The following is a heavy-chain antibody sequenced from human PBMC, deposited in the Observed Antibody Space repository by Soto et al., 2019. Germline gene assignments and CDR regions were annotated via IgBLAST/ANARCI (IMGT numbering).Heavy chain of an antibody. CDR3: ARHSNEYRKSLDN. D-gene: IGHD4-4*01. CDR1: GGSISSYY. V-gene: IGHV4-59*08. CDR2: IYYSGST. J-gene: IGHJ4*02. Sequence: SETLSLTCTVAGGSISSYYWSWIRQPPGKGLEWIGYIYYSGSTNYNPPLKSRVTISVDTSKNQLSLKLTSVTAADTAVYYCARHSNEYRKSLDNWGQGTLVTVSS.